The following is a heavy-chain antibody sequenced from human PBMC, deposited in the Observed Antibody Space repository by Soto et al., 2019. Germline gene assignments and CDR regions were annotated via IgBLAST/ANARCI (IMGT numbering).Heavy chain of an antibody. CDR1: GFTFSSYW. Sequence: EVQLVESGGGLVQPGGSLRLSCAASGFTFSSYWMSWVRQAPGKGLEWVANIKQDGSEKYYVDSVKGRFTISRDNAKNSLYLQMNSLTAEDTAVYYCARVEQLLPPLRGGMDVWGQGTTVTVSS. J-gene: IGHJ6*02. CDR3: ARVEQLLPPLRGGMDV. D-gene: IGHD2-2*01. CDR2: IKQDGSEK. V-gene: IGHV3-7*01.